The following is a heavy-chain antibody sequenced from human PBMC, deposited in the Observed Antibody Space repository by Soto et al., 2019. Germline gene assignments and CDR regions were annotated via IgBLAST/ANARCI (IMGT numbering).Heavy chain of an antibody. CDR1: GGSISSYY. CDR3: ARERTTGGSPFDI. Sequence: QVQLQESGPGLVKASETLSLTCTVSGGSISSYYWSWIRQPPGKGLEWIGYINYSGNTNYNPSLKSRVTISVDTSKNQFSLKVNSVTAADTAVYYCARERTTGGSPFDIWGQVTMVTVSS. J-gene: IGHJ3*02. CDR2: INYSGNT. D-gene: IGHD1-1*01. V-gene: IGHV4-59*01.